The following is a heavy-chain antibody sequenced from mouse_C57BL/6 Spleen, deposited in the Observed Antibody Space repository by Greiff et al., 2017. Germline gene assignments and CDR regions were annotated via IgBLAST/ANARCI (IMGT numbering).Heavy chain of an antibody. CDR2: IYPGDGDT. V-gene: IGHV1-82*01. J-gene: IGHJ4*01. CDR3: ARFKAYAMDY. Sequence: SGPELVKPGASVKISCKASGYAFSSSWMNWVKQRPGKGLEWIGRIYPGDGDTNYNGKFKGKATLTADKSSSTAYMQLSSLTSEDSAVYFCARFKAYAMDYWGQGTSVTVAS. CDR1: GYAFSSSW.